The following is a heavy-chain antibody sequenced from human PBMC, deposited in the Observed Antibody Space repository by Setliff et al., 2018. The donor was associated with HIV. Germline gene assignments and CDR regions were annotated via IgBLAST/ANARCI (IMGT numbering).Heavy chain of an antibody. V-gene: IGHV4-39*01. Sequence: SETLSLTCTVSGDSISSYYWAWVRQPPGKGPEWIGSVYYSGSTHYNPSLKSRVTISVDTSKNQFSLKLTSVTAADTAVYYCARCYYNFWSGYPLDYMDVWGKGTTVTVSS. CDR3: ARCYYNFWSGYPLDYMDV. CDR2: VYYSGST. J-gene: IGHJ6*03. CDR1: GDSISSYY. D-gene: IGHD3-3*01.